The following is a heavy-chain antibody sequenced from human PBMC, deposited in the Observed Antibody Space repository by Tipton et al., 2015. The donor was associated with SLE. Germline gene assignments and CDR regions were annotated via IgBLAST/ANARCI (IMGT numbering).Heavy chain of an antibody. Sequence: TLSLTCTVSGGSISSYYWSWIRQPPGKGLEWIGYIYYSGSTNYNPSLKSRVTISVDTSKNQFSLKLSSVTAADTAVYYCARGLAVAGTYFDYWGQGALVTVSS. J-gene: IGHJ4*02. D-gene: IGHD6-19*01. V-gene: IGHV4-59*01. CDR2: IYYSGST. CDR1: GGSISSYY. CDR3: ARGLAVAGTYFDY.